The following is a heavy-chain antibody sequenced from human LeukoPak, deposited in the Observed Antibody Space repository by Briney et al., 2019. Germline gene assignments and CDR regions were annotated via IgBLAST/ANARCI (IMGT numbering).Heavy chain of an antibody. CDR2: INSDGSST. CDR3: ARETAAAGGYYFDY. CDR1: GFTFSSYW. D-gene: IGHD6-13*01. J-gene: IGHJ4*02. Sequence: PGGSLRLSCAASGFTFSSYWIHWVRQAPGKGLVWVSRINSDGSSTSYADSVKGRFTISRDNAKNTLYLQMNSLRAEDTAVYYCARETAAAGGYYFDYWGQGTLVTVSS. V-gene: IGHV3-74*01.